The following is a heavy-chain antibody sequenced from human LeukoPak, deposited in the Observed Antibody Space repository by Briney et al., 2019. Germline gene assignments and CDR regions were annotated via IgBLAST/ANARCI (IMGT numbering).Heavy chain of an antibody. CDR1: GGTFSSYA. V-gene: IGHV1-18*01. CDR3: ARPGRGPHAFDI. CDR2: ISAYNGNT. Sequence: ASVKVSCKASGGTFSSYAISWVRQAPGQGLEWMGWISAYNGNTNYAQKLQGRVTMTTDTSTSTAYMELRSLRSDDTAVYYCARPGRGPHAFDIWGQGTMVTVSS. J-gene: IGHJ3*02. D-gene: IGHD1-26*01.